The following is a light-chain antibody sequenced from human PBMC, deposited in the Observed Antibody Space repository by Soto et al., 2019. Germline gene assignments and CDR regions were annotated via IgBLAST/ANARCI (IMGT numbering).Light chain of an antibody. J-gene: IGLJ7*01. V-gene: IGLV1-47*01. CDR1: TSNIGSKY. CDR2: RNN. CDR3: ASWDDSLPGAV. Sequence: QSVLTQSPSASGTPGQRVTISCSGSTSNIGSKYVYWYQQLPRTAPKLLIYRNNQRPSGVPDRFSGSKSGPSASLAISGLRSGDEAISYCASWDDSLPGAVFGEGTQLTVL.